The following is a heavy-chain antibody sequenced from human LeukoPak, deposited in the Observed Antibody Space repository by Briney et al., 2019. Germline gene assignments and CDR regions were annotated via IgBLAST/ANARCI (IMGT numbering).Heavy chain of an antibody. CDR2: ISYDGSNK. D-gene: IGHD1-7*01. CDR1: GFTFSSYG. V-gene: IGHV3-30*18. J-gene: IGHJ4*02. Sequence: PGGSLRLSCAASGFTFSSYGMHWVRQAPGKGLEWVAVISYDGSNKYYADSVKGRFTISRDNSKNTLYLQMNSLRAEDTAVYYCAKDVGWNYPYYFDYWGQGTLVTVSS. CDR3: AKDVGWNYPYYFDY.